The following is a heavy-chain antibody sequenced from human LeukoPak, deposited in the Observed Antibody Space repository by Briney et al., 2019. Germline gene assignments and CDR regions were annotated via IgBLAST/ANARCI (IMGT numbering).Heavy chain of an antibody. CDR2: ISGSGDTT. CDR1: GFTFSNYA. CDR3: AKAKTQAMVLPGNY. J-gene: IGHJ4*02. Sequence: GGSLRLSCAASGFTFSNYAMSWFRQAPGKGLEWVSAISGSGDTTYYADSVKGRFTISRDNSKNTLYLQMNSLRADDTAVYYCAKAKTQAMVLPGNYWGQGTLVTVSS. D-gene: IGHD5-18*01. V-gene: IGHV3-23*01.